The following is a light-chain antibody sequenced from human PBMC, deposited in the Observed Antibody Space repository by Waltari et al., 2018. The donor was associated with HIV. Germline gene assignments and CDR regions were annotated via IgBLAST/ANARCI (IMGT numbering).Light chain of an antibody. CDR3: QQYATSPRT. V-gene: IGKV3-20*01. J-gene: IGKJ1*01. CDR1: QSVSSRS. CDR2: GAS. Sequence: EIVLTQSPGTLSLSPGERATLSCRASQSVSSRSLAWYQQSPGQAPRLLISGASSRATGIPDRFSGSGSGTDFSLTISRLEPEDFAVYYCQQYATSPRTFGQGTKVEIK.